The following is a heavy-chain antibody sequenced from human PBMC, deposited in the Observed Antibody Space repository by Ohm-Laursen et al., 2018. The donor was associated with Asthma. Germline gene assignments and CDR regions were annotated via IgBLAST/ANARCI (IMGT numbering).Heavy chain of an antibody. V-gene: IGHV4-31*11. CDR2: IYYSGIT. CDR1: CDSLSRGNKY. CDR3: ARDAMATIDY. D-gene: IGHD5-24*01. J-gene: IGHJ4*02. Sequence: LSPPRAVSCDSLSRGNKYWSWIPPLPRKGPGWVGYIYYSGITYSNPSLRSRVSISVDTSKNQFSLKLSSVTAADTAVYYCARDAMATIDYWGQGTLVTVSS.